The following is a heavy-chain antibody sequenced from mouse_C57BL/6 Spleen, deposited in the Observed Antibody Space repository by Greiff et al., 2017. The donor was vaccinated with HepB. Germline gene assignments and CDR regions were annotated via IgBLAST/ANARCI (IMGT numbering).Heavy chain of an antibody. CDR1: GYSFTGYY. V-gene: IGHV1-43*01. Sequence: EVQLQQSGPELVKPGASVKISCKASGYSFTGYYMHWVKQSSEKSLEWIGEINPSTGGTSYNQKFKGKATLTVDKSSSTAYMQLKSLTSEDSAVYYCARGYYYGSSHGGAMDYWGQGTSVTVSS. CDR3: ARGYYYGSSHGGAMDY. J-gene: IGHJ4*01. D-gene: IGHD1-1*01. CDR2: INPSTGGT.